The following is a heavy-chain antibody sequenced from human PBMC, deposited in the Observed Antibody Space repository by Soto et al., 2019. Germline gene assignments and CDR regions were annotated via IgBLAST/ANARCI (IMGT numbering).Heavy chain of an antibody. CDR3: ARDLDRYCSCTSCPAMDA. J-gene: IGHJ6*04. Sequence: SETLTLTCVVSGGSIRSTNWWGCVLETPGKGLEWIGEVYHNGTSNYNPSLKGRATISVDRSKDQVSLRLNSVIEADTAVYYCARDLDRYCSCTSCPAMDARGEAHTVTVSX. V-gene: IGHV4-4*02. CDR1: GGSIRSTNW. D-gene: IGHD2-2*01. CDR2: VYHNGTS.